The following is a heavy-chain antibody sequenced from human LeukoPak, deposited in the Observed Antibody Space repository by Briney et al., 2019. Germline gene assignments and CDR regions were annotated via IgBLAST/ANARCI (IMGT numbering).Heavy chain of an antibody. Sequence: GGSLRLSCSASGFTFSSYAMNWVRQPPGKGLEYVSAISTNGGTTYYADSVKGRFTISRDNSKNTLHLQMSSLRGEDTAVYYCVKDRTMATRTHYFDYWGQGTLVTVSS. D-gene: IGHD5-24*01. CDR2: ISTNGGTT. V-gene: IGHV3-64D*06. J-gene: IGHJ4*02. CDR1: GFTFSSYA. CDR3: VKDRTMATRTHYFDY.